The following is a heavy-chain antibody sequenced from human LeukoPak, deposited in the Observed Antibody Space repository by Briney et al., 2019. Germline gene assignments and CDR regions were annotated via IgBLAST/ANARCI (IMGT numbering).Heavy chain of an antibody. Sequence: ASVKVSCKASGYTFTGYYMHWVRQAPGQGLEWMGWINPNSDDTNYAQKFQGRVTMTRDTSISTAYMELSRLTSDDTAVYYCARGDYSRDYYYMDVWGKGTTVTVSS. CDR2: INPNSDDT. V-gene: IGHV1-2*02. J-gene: IGHJ6*03. D-gene: IGHD4-11*01. CDR3: ARGDYSRDYYYMDV. CDR1: GYTFTGYY.